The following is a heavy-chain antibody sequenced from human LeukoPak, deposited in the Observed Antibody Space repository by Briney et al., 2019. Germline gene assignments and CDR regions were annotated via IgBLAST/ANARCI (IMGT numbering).Heavy chain of an antibody. CDR1: GFTIRDYG. CDR2: IGTSTSNI. J-gene: IGHJ4*02. Sequence: GGSLRLSCAASGFTIRDYGMNWVRQAPGKGLEWVSYIGTSTSNIYYADSVKGRFTISRDNAKNSLYLQMNSLRDEDTAVYYCARTWRDGYNYWGQGTLVTVSS. D-gene: IGHD5-24*01. CDR3: ARTWRDGYNY. V-gene: IGHV3-48*02.